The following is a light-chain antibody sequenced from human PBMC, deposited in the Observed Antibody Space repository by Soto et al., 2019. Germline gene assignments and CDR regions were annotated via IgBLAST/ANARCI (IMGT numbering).Light chain of an antibody. CDR1: QRVSSN. CDR3: QQYNNWPPIT. J-gene: IGKJ5*01. Sequence: EIVMPGSPATLSVSPGERATLSCRASQRVSSNLAWYQQKPGQAPRLLIYGASTRATGIPARFSGSGSGTDFTLTISSLQSEDFAVYYCQQYNNWPPITFGQGTRLEIK. CDR2: GAS. V-gene: IGKV3-15*01.